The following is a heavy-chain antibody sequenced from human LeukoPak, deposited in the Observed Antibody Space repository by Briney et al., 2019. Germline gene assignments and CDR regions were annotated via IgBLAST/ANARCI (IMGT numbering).Heavy chain of an antibody. J-gene: IGHJ4*02. CDR1: EFTFSSYW. Sequence: GGSLRLSCAASEFTFSSYWMSWVRQAPGKGLEWVANIKQDGSEKYYVDSVKGRFTISRDNAKNSLYLQMNSLRAEDTAVYYCAREGYGDYYFDYWGQGTLVTVSS. CDR3: AREGYGDYYFDY. CDR2: IKQDGSEK. V-gene: IGHV3-7*01. D-gene: IGHD4-17*01.